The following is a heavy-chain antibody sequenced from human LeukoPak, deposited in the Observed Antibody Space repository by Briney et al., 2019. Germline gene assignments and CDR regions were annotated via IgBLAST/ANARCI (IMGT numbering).Heavy chain of an antibody. J-gene: IGHJ6*03. Sequence: GGSLRLSCAASGFTFSSYSMNWVRQAPGKGLEWVSSISSSSSYIYYADSVKGRFTTSRDNAKNSLYLQMNSLRAEDTAVYYCARDREGYSYGPGGDYYYYYMDVWGKGTTVTVSS. CDR1: GFTFSSYS. V-gene: IGHV3-21*01. D-gene: IGHD5-18*01. CDR2: ISSSSSYI. CDR3: ARDREGYSYGPGGDYYYYYMDV.